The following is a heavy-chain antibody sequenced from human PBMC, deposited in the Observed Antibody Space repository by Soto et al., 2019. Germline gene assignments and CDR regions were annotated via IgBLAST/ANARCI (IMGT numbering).Heavy chain of an antibody. J-gene: IGHJ5*02. CDR3: ARNYSRGSRNWFDP. CDR1: GGSINSSSYF. CDR2: IYYSGST. D-gene: IGHD6-19*01. Sequence: SETLSLTCSVSGGSINSSSYFWGWVRQPPGKGLEWIGSIYYSGSTYYNPSLRSRVTISVDTSKTQFSLKLSSVTAADTAVFYCARNYSRGSRNWFDPWGQGNLVTVSS. V-gene: IGHV4-39*01.